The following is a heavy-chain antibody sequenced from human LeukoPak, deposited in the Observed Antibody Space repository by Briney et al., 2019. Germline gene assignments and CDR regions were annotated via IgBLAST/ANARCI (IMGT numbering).Heavy chain of an antibody. CDR2: ISYDGSNK. CDR1: GLTFSSYA. Sequence: PGRSLRLSCAASGLTFSSYAMHWVRQAPGKGLEWVAVISYDGSNKYYADSVKGRFTISRDNSKNTVYLQMNSLRAEDTALYYCARVQVGSNYYDRTALDVWGQGTLVTVSS. D-gene: IGHD3-22*01. J-gene: IGHJ3*01. V-gene: IGHV3-30-3*01. CDR3: ARVQVGSNYYDRTALDV.